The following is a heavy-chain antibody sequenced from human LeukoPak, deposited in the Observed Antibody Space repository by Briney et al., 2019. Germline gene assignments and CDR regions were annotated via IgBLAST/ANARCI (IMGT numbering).Heavy chain of an antibody. CDR3: ARGTSSRAGNFDY. Sequence: SETLSLTCAVYGGSFSGYYWSWIRQPPGKGLEWIGEINHSGSTNYNPSLKSRVTISVDTSKNQFSLKLSSVTAADTAVYYCARGTSSRAGNFDYWGREPWSPSPQ. V-gene: IGHV4-34*01. D-gene: IGHD6-13*01. J-gene: IGHJ4*02. CDR2: INHSGST. CDR1: GGSFSGYY.